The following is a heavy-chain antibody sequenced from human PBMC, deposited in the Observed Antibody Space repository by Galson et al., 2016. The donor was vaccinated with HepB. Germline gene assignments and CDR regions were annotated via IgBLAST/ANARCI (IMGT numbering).Heavy chain of an antibody. V-gene: IGHV1-69*13. CDR1: GGDLRRYA. CDR2: IIPMYGTA. D-gene: IGHD6-19*01. J-gene: IGHJ4*02. Sequence: SVKVSCKASGGDLRRYAISWVRQAPGQGLEWMGGIIPMYGTANYAQKMKGRVTISADESTSTAYMELSSLRSEDTAVYYCARGGDTSGWYEILLWGLGTLVTVSS. CDR3: ARGGDTSGWYEILL.